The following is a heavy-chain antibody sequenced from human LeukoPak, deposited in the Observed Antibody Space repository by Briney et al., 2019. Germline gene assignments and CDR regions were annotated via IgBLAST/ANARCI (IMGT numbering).Heavy chain of an antibody. CDR2: ISRSSTYM. Sequence: PGGSLRLSCAASGFTFSSYTMNWVRQAPGKGLEWVSSISRSSTYMYYADSVKGRFTISRDNSKNTLYLQMNSLRAEDTAVYYCARDRFLTGYYPIFDYWGQGTLVTVSS. D-gene: IGHD3-9*01. CDR3: ARDRFLTGYYPIFDY. J-gene: IGHJ4*02. CDR1: GFTFSSYT. V-gene: IGHV3-21*01.